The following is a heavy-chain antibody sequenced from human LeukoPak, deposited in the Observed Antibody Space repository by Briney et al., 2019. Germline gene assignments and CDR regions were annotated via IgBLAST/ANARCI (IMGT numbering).Heavy chain of an antibody. CDR1: GGSFSGYY. Sequence: SETLSLTCAVYGGSFSGYYWSWIRQPPGKGLEWIGEINHSGSTNYNPSLKSRVTISVDTSKNQFSLKLSSVTAADTAVYYCARHPTYYYGSGSCLDYWGQGTLVTVSS. CDR3: ARHPTYYYGSGSCLDY. V-gene: IGHV4-34*01. D-gene: IGHD3-10*01. CDR2: INHSGST. J-gene: IGHJ4*02.